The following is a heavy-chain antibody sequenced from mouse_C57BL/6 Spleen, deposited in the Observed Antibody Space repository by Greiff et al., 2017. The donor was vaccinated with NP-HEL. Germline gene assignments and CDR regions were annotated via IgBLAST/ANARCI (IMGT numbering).Heavy chain of an antibody. J-gene: IGHJ3*01. CDR2: ISSGGSYT. Sequence: EVKLVESGGDLVKPGGSLKLSCAASGFTFSSYGMSWVRQTPDKRLEWVATISSGGSYTYYPDSVKGRFTISRDNAKNTLYLQMSSLKSEDTAMYYWARDDGYPFAYWGQGTLVTVSA. D-gene: IGHD2-3*01. CDR1: GFTFSSYG. V-gene: IGHV5-6*02. CDR3: ARDDGYPFAY.